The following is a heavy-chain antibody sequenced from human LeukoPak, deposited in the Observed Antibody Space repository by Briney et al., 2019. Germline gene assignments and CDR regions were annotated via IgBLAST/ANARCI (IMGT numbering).Heavy chain of an antibody. J-gene: IGHJ3*02. Sequence: GGSLRLSCAASGFTFSSYAMSWVRQAPGKGLEWVSAISGSGGSTYYADSVKGRFTISRDNSKNTLCLQMNSLRAEDTAVYYCAKDLSLVRGVIRAFDIWGQGTMVTVSS. CDR3: AKDLSLVRGVIRAFDI. D-gene: IGHD3-10*01. CDR1: GFTFSSYA. CDR2: ISGSGGST. V-gene: IGHV3-23*01.